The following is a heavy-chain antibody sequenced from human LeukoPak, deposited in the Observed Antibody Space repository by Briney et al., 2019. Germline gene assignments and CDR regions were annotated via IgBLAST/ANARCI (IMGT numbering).Heavy chain of an antibody. D-gene: IGHD2-15*01. CDR3: ARRGRYCSGGSCFIGLFDP. CDR2: IYSSGST. CDR1: GGSISSGSYY. Sequence: PSETLSLTCTVSGGSISSGSYYWSWIRQPAGKGLEWIGRIYSSGSTNYNPSLKSRVTISLDTSKNQFSLKLSSVTAADTAVYYCARRGRYCSGGSCFIGLFDPWGQGTLVTVSS. V-gene: IGHV4-61*02. J-gene: IGHJ5*02.